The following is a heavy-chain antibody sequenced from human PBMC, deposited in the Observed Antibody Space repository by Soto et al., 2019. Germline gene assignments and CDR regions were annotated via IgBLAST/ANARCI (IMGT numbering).Heavy chain of an antibody. CDR2: IIPIFGTA. CDR3: ARDLIEMATNPYFDY. V-gene: IGHV1-69*12. D-gene: IGHD5-12*01. CDR1: GGTFSSYA. J-gene: IGHJ4*02. Sequence: QVQLVQSGAEVKKPGSSVKVSCKASGGTFSSYAISWVRQAPGQGLEWMGGIIPIFGTANYAQKFQGRVKITEDESTSTAYMELISLRSEDTAVYYCARDLIEMATNPYFDYWGQGTMVTVSS.